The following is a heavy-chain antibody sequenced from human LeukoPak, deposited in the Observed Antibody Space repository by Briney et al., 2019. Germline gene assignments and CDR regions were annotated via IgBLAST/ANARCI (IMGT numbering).Heavy chain of an antibody. CDR3: ARDGKYCSSTSCPSDR. CDR1: GFTFSNYS. D-gene: IGHD2-2*01. J-gene: IGHJ1*01. Sequence: RAGGSLRLSCAASGFTFSNYSMNWVRQAPGKGLEWVSSISSRSTYIYYADSVKGRFTISRDNAKNSLYLQMNSLRAEDTAVYFCARDGKYCSSTSCPSDRWGQGTLVTVSS. V-gene: IGHV3-21*01. CDR2: ISSRSTYI.